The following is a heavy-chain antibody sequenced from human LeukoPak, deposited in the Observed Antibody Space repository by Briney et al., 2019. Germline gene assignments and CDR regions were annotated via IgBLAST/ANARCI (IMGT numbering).Heavy chain of an antibody. CDR3: TSGTNSRGHYYYMDV. V-gene: IGHV4-31*03. Sequence: SQTLSLTCTVSGGSISSGGYYWSWIRQHPGKGLEWIGYIYYSGSTYYNPSLKSRVAISVDTSKNQFSLKLISVTAADTAVYYCTSGTNSRGHYYYMDVWGKGTTVTVSS. J-gene: IGHJ6*03. CDR2: IYYSGST. D-gene: IGHD1/OR15-1a*01. CDR1: GGSISSGGYY.